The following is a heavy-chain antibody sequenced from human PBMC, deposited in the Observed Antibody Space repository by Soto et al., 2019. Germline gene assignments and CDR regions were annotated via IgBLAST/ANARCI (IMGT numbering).Heavy chain of an antibody. CDR3: ARGNDFWSYYYYGMDV. J-gene: IGHJ6*02. Sequence: GGSLRLSCAASGFTFSSYSMNWVRQAPGKGLEWVSYISSSSITIYYVDSVKGRFTISRDNAKNSLYLQMNSLRDEDTAVYYCARGNDFWSYYYYGMDVWGQGTTVTVSS. CDR1: GFTFSSYS. CDR2: ISSSSITI. V-gene: IGHV3-48*02. D-gene: IGHD3-3*01.